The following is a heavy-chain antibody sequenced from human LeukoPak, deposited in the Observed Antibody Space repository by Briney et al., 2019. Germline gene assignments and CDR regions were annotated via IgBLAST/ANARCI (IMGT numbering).Heavy chain of an antibody. J-gene: IGHJ6*03. Sequence: GGSLRLSCAASGFTFDQYGMQWVRQAPGKGLGWVAFIRYDESRKYYADSVKGRFTISRDNSKNTLYLQMNSLRAEDTAVYYCAKDWGSSSNYYYYYMDVWGKGTTVTVSS. CDR2: IRYDESRK. CDR1: GFTFDQYG. CDR3: AKDWGSSSNYYYYYMDV. V-gene: IGHV3-30*02. D-gene: IGHD6-6*01.